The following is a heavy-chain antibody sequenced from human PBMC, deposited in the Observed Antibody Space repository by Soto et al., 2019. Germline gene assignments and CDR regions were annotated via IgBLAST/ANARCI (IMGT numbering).Heavy chain of an antibody. CDR1: GFSLSSTRMA. D-gene: IGHD6-19*01. J-gene: IGHJ4*02. Sequence: QITLKESGTTLVKPTQTLTLTCTFSGFSLSSTRMAVGCIRQPPRKALECLALIYWDDDKRYSRFLKSRLTITKHTSKNQVVLMMSYMDPVDTARYYCAHIVVAGLGYYFDYWGQGTLVTVSS. CDR3: AHIVVAGLGYYFDY. V-gene: IGHV2-5*02. CDR2: IYWDDDK.